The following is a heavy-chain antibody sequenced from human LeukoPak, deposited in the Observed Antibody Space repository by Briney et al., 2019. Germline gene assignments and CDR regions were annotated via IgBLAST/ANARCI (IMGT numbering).Heavy chain of an antibody. D-gene: IGHD1-26*01. CDR3: ARVKYSGGYRYFDY. V-gene: IGHV3-21*01. CDR1: GLPYSSYS. CDR2: ISSSRSYI. J-gene: IGHJ4*02. Sequence: GGSLPLSCAASGLPYSSYSMIWVRHAPGKGLECFSPISSSRSYIHHAHSVKGRFTISRDNAKISLYLQMNSLRAEDTAVYYCARVKYSGGYRYFDYWGQGTLVTVSS.